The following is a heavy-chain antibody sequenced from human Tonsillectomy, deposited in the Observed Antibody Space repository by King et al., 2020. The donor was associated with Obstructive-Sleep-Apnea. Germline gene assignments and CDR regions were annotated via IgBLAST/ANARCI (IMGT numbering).Heavy chain of an antibody. CDR2: IYYSGST. CDR3: ARRRGAKSYGAADY. Sequence: VQLQESGPGLVKPSKTLSLTCTVSGGSISSGGYYWSWIRQHPGKGLEWIGYIYYSGSTYYNPSLKSRVTISVDTSKNQFSLKLSSVTAADTAVYYCARRRGAKSYGAADYWGQGTLVTVSS. D-gene: IGHD4-17*01. CDR1: GGSISSGGYY. J-gene: IGHJ4*02. V-gene: IGHV4-31*03.